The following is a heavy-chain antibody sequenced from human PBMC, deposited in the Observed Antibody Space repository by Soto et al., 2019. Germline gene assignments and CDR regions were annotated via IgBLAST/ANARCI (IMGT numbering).Heavy chain of an antibody. CDR1: GGTFSTYS. D-gene: IGHD1-20*01. Sequence: QVQLVQSGAEVKKPWSSVKVSCKASGGTFSTYSISWVRQAPGQGLEWMGGSPPIFGTSKYAQNFQGRVTITADESTSPASRELSSLRSDDKAVYYCAGGGRYPISSNSYGMDVWGQGATVIVSS. CDR2: SPPIFGTS. CDR3: AGGGRYPISSNSYGMDV. J-gene: IGHJ6*02. V-gene: IGHV1-69*01.